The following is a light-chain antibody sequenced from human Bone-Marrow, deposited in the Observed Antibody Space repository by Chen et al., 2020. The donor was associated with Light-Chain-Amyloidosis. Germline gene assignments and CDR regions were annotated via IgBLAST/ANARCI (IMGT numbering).Light chain of an antibody. CDR3: SSYTITNTLV. CDR2: EVT. CDR1: SSDVGGDNH. V-gene: IGLV2-14*01. J-gene: IGLJ1*01. Sequence: QAALTPPASVSGSPGQSTTISGTGTSSDVGGDNHVSWYQQHPDKAPKLMIYEVTNRPSWVPDRFSGSKSDNTASLTISGLQTEDEADYFCSSYTITNTLVFGSGTRVTVL.